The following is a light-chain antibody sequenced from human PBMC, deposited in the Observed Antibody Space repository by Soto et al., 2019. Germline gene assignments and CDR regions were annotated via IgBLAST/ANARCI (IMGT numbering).Light chain of an antibody. V-gene: IGLV2-11*01. J-gene: IGLJ1*01. Sequence: SALTQPRSVSASPVQTVTISCTGTSGDVGGSNHVSWYQHHPGKAPKFLIYGVTKRPSGVPDRFSGSKSGNAAYLTISGLQAEDEPDYYGCSDAVTYAVVLGTGTKVTV. CDR1: SGDVGGSNH. CDR2: GVT. CDR3: CSDAVTYAVV.